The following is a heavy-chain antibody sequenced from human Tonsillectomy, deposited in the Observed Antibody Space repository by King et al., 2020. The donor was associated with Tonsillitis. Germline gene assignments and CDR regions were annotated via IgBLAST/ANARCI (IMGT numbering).Heavy chain of an antibody. D-gene: IGHD4-17*01. V-gene: IGHV3-74*01. CDR1: GFTFSKYW. Sequence: VQLVESGGGLVQPGGSLRLSCAASGFTFSKYWMHWVRQAPGKGLVWVSRINSDGSSIRYADSVKGRFTISRDNAKNTLYLQMNTLRAEDTAVYYCARVNDYVDYNYYYYGMDVWGQGTTVTVSS. CDR2: INSDGSSI. CDR3: ARVNDYVDYNYYYYGMDV. J-gene: IGHJ6*02.